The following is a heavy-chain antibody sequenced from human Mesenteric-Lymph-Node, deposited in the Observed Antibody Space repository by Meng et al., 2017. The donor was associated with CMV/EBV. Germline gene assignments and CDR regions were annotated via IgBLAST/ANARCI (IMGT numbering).Heavy chain of an antibody. J-gene: IGHJ4*02. CDR1: GFTFSSYS. CDR2: ISSSSSYI. D-gene: IGHD3-16*02. Sequence: GESLKISCAASGFTFSSYSMNWVRQAPGKGLEWVSSISSSSSYIYYADSVKGRFTISRDNAKNSLYLQMNSLRAEDTAVYYCGMITFGGVIVYWGQGTLVTVSS. V-gene: IGHV3-21*01. CDR3: GMITFGGVIVY.